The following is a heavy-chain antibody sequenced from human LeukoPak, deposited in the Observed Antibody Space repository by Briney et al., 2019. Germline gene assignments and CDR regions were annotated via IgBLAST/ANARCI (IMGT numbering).Heavy chain of an antibody. CDR2: IIPIFGTA. J-gene: IGHJ6*02. CDR3: ARDTYCSGGSCYSSPNYYYGMDV. CDR1: GGTFSSYA. D-gene: IGHD2-15*01. Sequence: SVKVSCKASGGTFSSYAISWVRQAPGQGLEWMGGIIPIFGTANYAQKFQGRVTITADESTSTAYMELSSLGSEDTAVYYCARDTYCSGGSCYSSPNYYYGMDVWGQGTTVTVSS. V-gene: IGHV1-69*13.